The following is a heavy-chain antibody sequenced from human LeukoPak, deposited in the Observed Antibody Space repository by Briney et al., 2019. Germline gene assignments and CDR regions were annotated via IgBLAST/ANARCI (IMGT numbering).Heavy chain of an antibody. CDR2: INHSGST. V-gene: IGHV4-34*01. Sequence: SETLSLTCAVYNGSFSGYYWSWIRQPPGKGLEWIGEINHSGSTHYNPSLKSRVTISVDTSKKQFSLKVRSVTAADMAVYYCARSSGSLFDYWGQGTLVTVSS. CDR3: ARSSGSLFDY. J-gene: IGHJ4*02. CDR1: NGSFSGYY. D-gene: IGHD1-26*01.